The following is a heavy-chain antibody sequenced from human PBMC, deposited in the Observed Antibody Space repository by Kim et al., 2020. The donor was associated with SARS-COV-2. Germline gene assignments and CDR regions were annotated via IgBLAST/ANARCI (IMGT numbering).Heavy chain of an antibody. V-gene: IGHV4-31*03. CDR3: ARDRRFGEITLNTTYYYYGMDV. D-gene: IGHD3-10*01. Sequence: SETLSLTCTVSGGSISSGGYYWSWIRQHPGKGLEWIGNIYYSGSTYYNPSLKSRVTISVDTSKNQFSLKLSSVTAADTAVYYCARDRRFGEITLNTTYYYYGMDVWGQGTTVTVSS. CDR2: IYYSGST. CDR1: GGSISSGGYY. J-gene: IGHJ6*02.